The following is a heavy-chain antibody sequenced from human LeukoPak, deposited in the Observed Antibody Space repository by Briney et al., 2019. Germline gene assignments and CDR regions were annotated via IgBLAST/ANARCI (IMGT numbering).Heavy chain of an antibody. D-gene: IGHD3-3*01. V-gene: IGHV3-74*01. CDR2: INSDGINT. J-gene: IGHJ4*02. CDR1: GFTFSNYW. CDR3: AKYKEWPSEGFDY. Sequence: PGGSLRLSRAASGFTFSNYWMHWVRQAPGKGLVWVSRINSDGINTSYADSVKGRFTISRDNSKNTLYLQMNSLRAEDTAVYYCAKYKEWPSEGFDYWGQGTLVTVSS.